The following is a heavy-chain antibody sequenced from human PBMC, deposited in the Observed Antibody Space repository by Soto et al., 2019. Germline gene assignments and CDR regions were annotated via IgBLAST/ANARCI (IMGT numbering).Heavy chain of an antibody. CDR1: GFTFSSYA. J-gene: IGHJ4*02. V-gene: IGHV3-23*01. D-gene: IGHD6-6*01. CDR2: ISGSDDST. Sequence: EVQLLESGGGLVQPGESLRLSGAASGFTFSSYAMSWVRQAPGKGLEWVSVISGSDDSTYYADSVKGRFTISRDNSKNPLYLQMNSLRAEDTAVYYCAKRSSSSTFDYWGQGTLVTVSS. CDR3: AKRSSSSTFDY.